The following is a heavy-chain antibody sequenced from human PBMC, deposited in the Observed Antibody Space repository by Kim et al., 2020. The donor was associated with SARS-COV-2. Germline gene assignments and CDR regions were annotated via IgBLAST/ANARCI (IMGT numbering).Heavy chain of an antibody. CDR3: ARGTYSGSYFVSYYCYYGMDV. CDR2: IIPIFGTA. CDR1: GGTFSSYA. D-gene: IGHD1-26*01. Sequence: SVKVSCKASGGTFSSYAISWVRQAPGQGLEWMGGIIPIFGTANYAQKFQGRVTITADESTSTAYMELSSLRSEDTAVYYCARGTYSGSYFVSYYCYYGMDVWGQGTTVSVSS. J-gene: IGHJ6*02. V-gene: IGHV1-69*13.